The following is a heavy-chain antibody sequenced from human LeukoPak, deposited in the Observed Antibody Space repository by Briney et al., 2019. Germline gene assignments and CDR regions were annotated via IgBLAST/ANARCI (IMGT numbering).Heavy chain of an antibody. CDR1: GYTFTGYY. D-gene: IGHD3-22*01. Sequence: ASVKVSCKASGYTFTGYYMHWVRQAPGQGLEWMGWINPNSGGTNYARKFQGRVTMTRDTSISTAYMELSRLRSDDTAVYYCARGAYYYDSSGYLNYWGQGTLVTVSS. V-gene: IGHV1-2*02. J-gene: IGHJ4*02. CDR2: INPNSGGT. CDR3: ARGAYYYDSSGYLNY.